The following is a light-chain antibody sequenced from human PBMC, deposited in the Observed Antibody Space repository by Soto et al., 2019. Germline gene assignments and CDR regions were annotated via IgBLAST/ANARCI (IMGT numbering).Light chain of an antibody. CDR2: SAS. V-gene: IGKV1-39*01. J-gene: IGKJ4*01. CDR3: QQSYSTLRPT. CDR1: QTINRF. Sequence: IQMTQSPSSLSASVGDRVTITCRAGQTINRFLSWYQQKPGKAPRLLIYSASSLQSGVPLRFSGSGSGTDFSLTINGLQPDDFATHYCQQSYSTLRPTFGGGTKVDI.